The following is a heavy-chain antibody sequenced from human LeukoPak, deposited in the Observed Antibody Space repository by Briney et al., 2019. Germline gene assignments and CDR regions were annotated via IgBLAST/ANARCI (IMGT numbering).Heavy chain of an antibody. CDR2: INSDGSST. V-gene: IGHV3-74*01. D-gene: IGHD6-13*01. Sequence: GGSLRLSCAASGFTFSSYWMHWVRQAPGKGLVWVSRINSDGSSTSYADSVKGRFTISRDNAKNTLYLQKNSLRAEDTAVYYCATSEAGIAAAGPFDYWGQGTLVTVSS. CDR1: GFTFSSYW. CDR3: ATSEAGIAAAGPFDY. J-gene: IGHJ4*02.